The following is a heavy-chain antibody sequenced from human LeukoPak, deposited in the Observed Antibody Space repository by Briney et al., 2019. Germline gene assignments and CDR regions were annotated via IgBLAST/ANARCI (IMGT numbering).Heavy chain of an antibody. CDR3: AVDYGDYLTYY. CDR2: ICYSGST. D-gene: IGHD4-17*01. CDR1: GGSISSSSYY. Sequence: SETLCLTCTVSGGSISSSSYYWGWIRPPPGKGLEWIGSICYSGSTYYNPSLKSRVTISVDTSKNQFSLKLSSVTAADTAVYYCAVDYGDYLTYYWGQGTLVTVSS. J-gene: IGHJ4*02. V-gene: IGHV4-39*01.